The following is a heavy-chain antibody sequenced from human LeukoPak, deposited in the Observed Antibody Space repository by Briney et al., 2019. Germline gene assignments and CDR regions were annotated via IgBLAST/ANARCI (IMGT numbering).Heavy chain of an antibody. CDR1: GFTFSSYW. D-gene: IGHD2-15*01. J-gene: IGHJ4*02. Sequence: GGSLRLSCAASGFTFSSYWMHWVRQAPGKGLVWVSRINSDGSSTSYAGSVKGRFIISRDNAKNTLYLQMNSLRAEDTAVYYCARDQPYCSGGTCYFEYWGQGTLVTVSS. CDR3: ARDQPYCSGGTCYFEY. V-gene: IGHV3-74*01. CDR2: INSDGSST.